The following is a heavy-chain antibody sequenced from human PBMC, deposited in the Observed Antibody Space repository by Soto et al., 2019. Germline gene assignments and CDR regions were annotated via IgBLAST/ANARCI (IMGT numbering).Heavy chain of an antibody. CDR2: IYYSGST. Sequence: PSETLSLTCTVSGGSISSYYWSWIRQPPGKGLEWIGYIYYSGSTNYNPSLKSRVTISVDTSKNQFSLKLSSVTAADTAVYYCGRAMYYYCSGIYGGETSYYYYYYMDVWGKGTTVTVSS. V-gene: IGHV4-59*01. CDR3: GRAMYYYCSGIYGGETSYYYYYYMDV. J-gene: IGHJ6*03. D-gene: IGHD3-10*01. CDR1: GGSISSYY.